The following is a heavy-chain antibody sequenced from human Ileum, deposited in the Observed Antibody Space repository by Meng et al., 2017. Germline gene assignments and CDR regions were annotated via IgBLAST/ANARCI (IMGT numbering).Heavy chain of an antibody. D-gene: IGHD5-18*01. CDR1: GFTFSSYW. CDR2: INGHGSST. Sequence: GESLKISCAASGFTFSSYWMHWVRQVPGKGLVWVSRINGHGSSTSYADSVKGRFTISRDNAKNTLYLQMNSPRAEDTAVYYCARAVSDNYGNFDCWGQGTLVTVSS. CDR3: ARAVSDNYGNFDC. J-gene: IGHJ4*02. V-gene: IGHV3-74*01.